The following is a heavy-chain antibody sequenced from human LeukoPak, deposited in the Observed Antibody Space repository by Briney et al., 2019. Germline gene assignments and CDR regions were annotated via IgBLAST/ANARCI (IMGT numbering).Heavy chain of an antibody. D-gene: IGHD3-16*01. J-gene: IGHJ3*02. V-gene: IGHV4-34*01. Sequence: SETLSLTCAVYGGSFSGYYWSWIRQPPGKGLEWIGEINHSGSTYYNPSLKSRVTISVDRSKNQFSLKLSSVTAADTAVYYCAREGGHAFDIWGQGTMVTVSS. CDR3: AREGGHAFDI. CDR1: GGSFSGYY. CDR2: INHSGST.